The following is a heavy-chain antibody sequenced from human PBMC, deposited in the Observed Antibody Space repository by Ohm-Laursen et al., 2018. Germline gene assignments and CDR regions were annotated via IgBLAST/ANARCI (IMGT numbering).Heavy chain of an antibody. V-gene: IGHV3-74*01. D-gene: IGHD6-13*01. CDR3: ARDKQQTNWFDP. J-gene: IGHJ5*02. CDR2: ISTDGSST. CDR1: GFTFSSYA. Sequence: SLRLSCAASGFTFSSYAMSWVRQAPGKGLEWVSRISTDGSSTNYADSVKGRFTISRDNAKNTLYLQMNSLRAEDTAVYYCARDKQQTNWFDPWGQGTLVTVSS.